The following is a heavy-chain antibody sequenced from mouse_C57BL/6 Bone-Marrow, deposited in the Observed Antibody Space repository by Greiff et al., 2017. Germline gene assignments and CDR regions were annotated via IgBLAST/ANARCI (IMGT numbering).Heavy chain of an antibody. Sequence: VQLQQSGAELARPGASVKLSCKASGYTFTSYGISWVKQRTGQGLEWIGEIYPSSGSTYYNEKFKGKATLTADKSSSTAYMELRSRTSEYAAYYVCAWLRPYWYFDVWGTGTTVTVSS. J-gene: IGHJ1*03. CDR3: AWLRPYWYFDV. V-gene: IGHV1-81*01. CDR2: IYPSSGST. D-gene: IGHD2-2*01. CDR1: GYTFTSYG.